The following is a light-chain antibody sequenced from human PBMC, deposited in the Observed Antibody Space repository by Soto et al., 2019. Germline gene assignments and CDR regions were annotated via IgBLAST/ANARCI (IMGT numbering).Light chain of an antibody. CDR3: QQSYSTPLT. V-gene: IGKV1-39*01. CDR2: AAS. CDR1: QSITTY. Sequence: IQMTQSPSSLSASVGDRVTITCRASQSITTYLNWYQQKPGKAPKVLIYAASSLQSGVPSRFSGSGSGKDFTLTISILQPEDFATYYCQQSYSTPLTFGGGTKVEI. J-gene: IGKJ4*01.